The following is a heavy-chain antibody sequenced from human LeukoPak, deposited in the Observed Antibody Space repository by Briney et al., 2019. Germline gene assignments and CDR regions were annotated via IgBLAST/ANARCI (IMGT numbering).Heavy chain of an antibody. D-gene: IGHD1-26*01. CDR1: GYTFTSFG. Sequence: ASVKVSCKTSGYTFTSFGISWVRQAPGQGLEWMGWINAYNGNTNYAQKIQGRVTMTTDTSTSTAYMELNSLRSDDTAVYYCARDPRIVGSTPDWFDPWGREPWSPSPQ. CDR2: INAYNGNT. J-gene: IGHJ5*02. V-gene: IGHV1-18*01. CDR3: ARDPRIVGSTPDWFDP.